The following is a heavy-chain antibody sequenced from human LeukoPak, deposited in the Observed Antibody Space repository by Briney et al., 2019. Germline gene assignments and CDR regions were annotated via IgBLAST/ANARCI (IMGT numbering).Heavy chain of an antibody. Sequence: PSETLSLTCTVSGGSISSYYWSWIRQPAGKGLEWIGRIYTSGSTNYNPSLKSRVTMSVDTSKNQFSLKLSSVTAADTDVYYCARAVGSGSFQTYYYYMDVWGKGTTVTISS. D-gene: IGHD3-10*01. J-gene: IGHJ6*03. CDR3: ARAVGSGSFQTYYYYMDV. CDR1: GGSISSYY. CDR2: IYTSGST. V-gene: IGHV4-4*07.